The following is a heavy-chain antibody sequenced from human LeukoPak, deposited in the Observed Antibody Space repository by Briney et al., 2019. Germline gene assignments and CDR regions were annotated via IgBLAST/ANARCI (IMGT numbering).Heavy chain of an antibody. CDR1: GFTFDDYG. D-gene: IGHD3-3*01. CDR2: INWNGGST. Sequence: PGGSLRLSCAASGFTFDDYGMSWVRQAPGKGLEWVSGINWNGGSTCYADSVKGRFTISRDNAKNSLYLQMNSLRAEDTALYYCAREPLYYDFWSGYYTYYYYMDVWGKGTMVTVSS. J-gene: IGHJ6*03. V-gene: IGHV3-20*04. CDR3: AREPLYYDFWSGYYTYYYYMDV.